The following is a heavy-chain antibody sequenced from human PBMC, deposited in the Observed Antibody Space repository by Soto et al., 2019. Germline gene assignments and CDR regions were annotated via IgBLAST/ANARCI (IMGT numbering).Heavy chain of an antibody. CDR1: GASTSGYF. J-gene: IGHJ5*02. CDR3: AGDSRSAEGWLVP. CDR2: FYGGST. V-gene: IGHV4-59*01. D-gene: IGHD1-26*01. Sequence: SETLSLTCTVSGASTSGYFWTWIRQPPGKGLEWIGYFYGGSTNYNPSLKSRATISMSPSKNHFSLNLMSVTAAYTAVYYCAGDSRSAEGWLVPWGQGILVTVSS.